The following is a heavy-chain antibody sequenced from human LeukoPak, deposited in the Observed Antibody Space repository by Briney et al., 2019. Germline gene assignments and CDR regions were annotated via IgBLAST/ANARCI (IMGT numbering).Heavy chain of an antibody. Sequence: GGSLRLSCAASGFTFSSSWMSWVRQAPGKGLEWVANIKQDGSEKYYVDSVKGRFTISRDNAKNSLYLQMNSLRAEDTAVYYCARGLALNYYDSSGYPTYYFDYWGQGTLVTVSS. CDR1: GFTFSSSW. CDR3: ARGLALNYYDSSGYPTYYFDY. V-gene: IGHV3-7*01. CDR2: IKQDGSEK. D-gene: IGHD3-22*01. J-gene: IGHJ4*02.